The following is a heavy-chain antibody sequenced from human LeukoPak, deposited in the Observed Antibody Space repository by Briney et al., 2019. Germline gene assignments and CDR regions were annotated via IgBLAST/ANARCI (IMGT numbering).Heavy chain of an antibody. CDR1: GFTFSSYA. Sequence: GGSLRLSCAASGFTFSSYAMSWVRQAPGKGLEWVPAISGSGGSTYYADSVKGRFTISRDNSKNTLYLQMNSLRAEDTAVYYCAKAMIVVVITGYYFDYWGQGTLVTVSS. D-gene: IGHD3-22*01. CDR3: AKAMIVVVITGYYFDY. J-gene: IGHJ4*02. V-gene: IGHV3-23*01. CDR2: ISGSGGST.